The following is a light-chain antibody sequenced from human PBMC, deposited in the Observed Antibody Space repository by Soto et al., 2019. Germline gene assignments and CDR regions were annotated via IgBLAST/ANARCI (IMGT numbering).Light chain of an antibody. V-gene: IGLV1-47*02. CDR2: SNN. CDR1: SSNIGYNY. Sequence: QSVLTQPPSASGTPGQRVTISCSGSSSNIGYNYVYWYQQVPGTAPKLLIYSNNQRPSGVPDRFSGSKSGTSASLAISGLRSEDEADYYCAACDDSLTWVFGGGTKLTVL. CDR3: AACDDSLTWV. J-gene: IGLJ3*02.